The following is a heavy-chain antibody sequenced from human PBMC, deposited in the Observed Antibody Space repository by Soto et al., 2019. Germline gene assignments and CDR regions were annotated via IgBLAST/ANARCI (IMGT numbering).Heavy chain of an antibody. V-gene: IGHV3-23*01. Sequence: GGSLRLSCAGSGFTFSSYAMSWVRQAPGKGLEWVSAISGSGDTTYYADSVKGRFTISRDNSKNTLYLQVNSLRTEDTAVYYCARTTVVTGTPEFDYWGQGTLVTVSS. J-gene: IGHJ4*02. CDR3: ARTTVVTGTPEFDY. CDR2: ISGSGDTT. D-gene: IGHD4-4*01. CDR1: GFTFSSYA.